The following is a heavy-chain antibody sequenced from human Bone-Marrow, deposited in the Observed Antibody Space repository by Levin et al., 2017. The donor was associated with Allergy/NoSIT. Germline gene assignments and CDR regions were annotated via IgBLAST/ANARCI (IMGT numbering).Heavy chain of an antibody. CDR3: ARYNGYDFDY. CDR2: IYYSGNT. V-gene: IGHV4-31*03. CDR1: GGSISSGGYY. Sequence: SQTLSLTCTVSGGSISSGGYYWGWIRQHPGKGLEWIGYIYYSGNTYYNPSLKSRVSISVVTSKNQFSLKMSSVTAADTAVYYCARYNGYDFDYGRQGTLVTVSS. J-gene: IGHJ4*02. D-gene: IGHD5-12*01.